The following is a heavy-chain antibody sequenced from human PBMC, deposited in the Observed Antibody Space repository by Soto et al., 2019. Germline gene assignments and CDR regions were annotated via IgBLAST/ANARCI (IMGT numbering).Heavy chain of an antibody. CDR3: VRDYEPIRSYYFGMDV. CDR2: IYFSGST. V-gene: IGHV4-30-4*01. CDR1: GVSITSGEYC. D-gene: IGHD2-21*01. J-gene: IGHJ6*02. Sequence: QVQLQESGPGLVKPSQTLSLTCNVSGVSITSGEYCWSWVRQSPGKGLEWIGYIYFSGSTSYNPSLKSRATIAIATYKSQFSLKLSSVTAAYTAVYYCVRDYEPIRSYYFGMDVWGRGTTVTVSS.